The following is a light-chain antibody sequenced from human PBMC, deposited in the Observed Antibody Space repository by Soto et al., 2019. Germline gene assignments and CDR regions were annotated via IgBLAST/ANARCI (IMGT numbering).Light chain of an antibody. CDR1: QSVSSY. CDR3: QQYGSLSWT. V-gene: IGKV3-20*01. J-gene: IGKJ1*01. Sequence: EIVLTPSPATLSLSPVERATLSCRASQSVSSYLAWYQQKPGQAPRIIIFGASGRATGIPDRFSGSGSGTDFTLTISRLEPEDFAVYYCQQYGSLSWTFGQGTKVDIK. CDR2: GAS.